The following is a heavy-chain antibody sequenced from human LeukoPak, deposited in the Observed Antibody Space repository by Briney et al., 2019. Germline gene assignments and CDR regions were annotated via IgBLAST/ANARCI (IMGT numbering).Heavy chain of an antibody. CDR2: IYYSGST. J-gene: IGHJ5*02. CDR1: GGSIGSTNYY. V-gene: IGHV4-39*07. CDR3: ARVSRLSSSWYYPSYNWFDP. Sequence: SETLSLTCTVSGGSIGSTNYYWGWIRQPPGKGLEWIANIYYSGSTYYNPSLKSRVTISVDTSKNQFSLKLSSVTAADTAVYYCARVSRLSSSWYYPSYNWFDPWGQGTLVTVSS. D-gene: IGHD6-13*01.